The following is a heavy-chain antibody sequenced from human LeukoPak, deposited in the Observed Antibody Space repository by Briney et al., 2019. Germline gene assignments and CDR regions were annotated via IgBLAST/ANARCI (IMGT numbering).Heavy chain of an antibody. CDR3: ARKYYYGSGKEDAFDI. CDR1: GYSIGSGYY. D-gene: IGHD3-10*01. V-gene: IGHV4-38-2*02. CDR2: FFHSGST. J-gene: IGHJ3*02. Sequence: SETLSLTCTVSGYSIGSGYYWGWIRQPPGKGLEWIGSFFHSGSTYYNPSLKSRVTISVDTSKNQFSLKLSSVTAADTAVYYCARKYYYGSGKEDAFDIWGQGTMVTVSS.